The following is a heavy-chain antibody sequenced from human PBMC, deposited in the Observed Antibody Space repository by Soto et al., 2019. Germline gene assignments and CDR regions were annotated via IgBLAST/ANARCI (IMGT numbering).Heavy chain of an antibody. CDR2: IYRSGST. CDR1: GASVTDYS. CDR3: ARVFYTDSGGYPRAIVAS. D-gene: IGHD3-22*01. V-gene: IGHV4-4*07. Sequence: QVQLQGSGPGLVRPSGTLSLTCSVSGASVTDYSWTWIRQPAGRGLVWIGLIYRSGSTTYNPSLDSRVTMSLDTSKTQFSLWLTSMTAAQTAVYYCARVFYTDSGGYPRAIVASWSQGTLVTVSS. J-gene: IGHJ4*02.